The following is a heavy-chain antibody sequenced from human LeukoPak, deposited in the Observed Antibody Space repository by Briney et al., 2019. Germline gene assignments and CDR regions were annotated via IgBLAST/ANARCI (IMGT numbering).Heavy chain of an antibody. V-gene: IGHV4-59*01. Sequence: SETLSLTCTVSGGSIRNYYWSWIRQPPGKGLEWIGYIYYSGSTNYNPSLKSRVTISVDTSKNQLSLKLSSVTAADTAVYYCARERIENAMDVWGQGTTVTVSS. J-gene: IGHJ6*02. CDR3: ARERIENAMDV. CDR2: IYYSGST. CDR1: GGSIRNYY.